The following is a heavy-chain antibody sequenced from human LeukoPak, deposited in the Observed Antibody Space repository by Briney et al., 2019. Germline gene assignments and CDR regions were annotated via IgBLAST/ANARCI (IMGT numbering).Heavy chain of an antibody. CDR2: ISGSGGST. Sequence: PGGSLRHSCAASGFTFSSYAMSWVRQAPGKGLEWVSAISGSGGSTYYADSVKGRFTISRDNSKNTLYLQMNSLRAEDTAVYYCAKDPLLLWFGESKTYWGQGTLVTVSS. CDR1: GFTFSSYA. D-gene: IGHD3-10*01. J-gene: IGHJ4*02. CDR3: AKDPLLLWFGESKTY. V-gene: IGHV3-23*01.